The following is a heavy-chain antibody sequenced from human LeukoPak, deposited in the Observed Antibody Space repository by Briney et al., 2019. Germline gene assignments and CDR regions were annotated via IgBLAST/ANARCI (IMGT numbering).Heavy chain of an antibody. V-gene: IGHV4-59*01. D-gene: IGHD3-22*01. Sequence: SETLSLTCTVSGGSISSYYWSWIRQPPGKGLEWIGYIYYSGSTNYNPSLKSRVTISVDTSKNQFSLKLSSVTAADTAVYYCARSPEYYYDSSGYLPHAFDIWGQGTMVTVSS. CDR3: ARSPEYYYDSSGYLPHAFDI. CDR1: GGSISSYY. CDR2: IYYSGST. J-gene: IGHJ3*02.